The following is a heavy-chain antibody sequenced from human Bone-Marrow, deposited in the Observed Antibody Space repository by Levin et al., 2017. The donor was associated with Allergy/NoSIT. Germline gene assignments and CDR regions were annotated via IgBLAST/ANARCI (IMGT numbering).Heavy chain of an antibody. Sequence: GESLKISCAASGFTFSSYAMSWVRQAPGKGLEWVSAISGSGGSTYYADSVKGRFTISRDNSKNTLYLQMNSLRAEDTAVYYCAKDSSGLDYDFWSGYPDYWGQGTLVTVSS. CDR3: AKDSSGLDYDFWSGYPDY. CDR1: GFTFSSYA. V-gene: IGHV3-23*01. J-gene: IGHJ4*02. D-gene: IGHD3-3*01. CDR2: ISGSGGST.